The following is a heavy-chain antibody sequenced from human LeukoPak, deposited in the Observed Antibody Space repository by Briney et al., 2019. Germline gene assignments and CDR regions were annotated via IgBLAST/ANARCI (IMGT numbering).Heavy chain of an antibody. V-gene: IGHV4-39*01. Sequence: SETLSLTCTVSGGSISSNNYFWGWIRQSPGKGLEWIGAISDSGSTYYNPSLKSRVTISVDTSKNQVSLKLSSVTAADTAVYYCARSSPDYDILTGYLLIGCFDPWGQGTLVTVSS. CDR2: ISDSGST. J-gene: IGHJ5*02. CDR3: ARSSPDYDILTGYLLIGCFDP. CDR1: GGSISSNNYF. D-gene: IGHD3-9*01.